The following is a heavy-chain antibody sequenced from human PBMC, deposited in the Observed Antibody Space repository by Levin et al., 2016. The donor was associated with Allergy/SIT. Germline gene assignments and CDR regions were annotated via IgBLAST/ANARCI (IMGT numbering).Heavy chain of an antibody. CDR3: APEPHSGPHS. CDR2: INEDGGER. Sequence: GESLKISCTASGIPFGTNWMSWVRQAPGKGLEWVANINEDGGERNYVDSVKGRFTISRDNAKNSLYLQMNSLRAEDTALYYCAPEPHSGPHSWGQGTLVTVSS. V-gene: IGHV3-7*03. D-gene: IGHD1-26*01. CDR1: GIPFGTNW. J-gene: IGHJ4*02.